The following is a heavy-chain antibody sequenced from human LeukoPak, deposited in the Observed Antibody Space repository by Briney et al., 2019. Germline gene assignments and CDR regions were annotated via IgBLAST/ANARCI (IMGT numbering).Heavy chain of an antibody. CDR2: ISYRVST. V-gene: IGHV4-59*01. D-gene: IGHD3-3*01. CDR3: ARSPRHANDFWSGYYLGYFDY. CDR1: GGSISSYY. Sequence: PSETLSLTCTVSGGSISSYYWSWIRQPPGKRPECVVYISYRVSTNYTPSLKSRVTISLDTCKNQISLKLCSLTLPHTPACFCARSPRHANDFWSGYYLGYFDYWGQGNLVTVSS. J-gene: IGHJ4*02.